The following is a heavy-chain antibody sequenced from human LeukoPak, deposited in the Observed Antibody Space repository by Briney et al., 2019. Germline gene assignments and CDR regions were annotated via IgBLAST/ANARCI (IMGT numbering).Heavy chain of an antibody. D-gene: IGHD5-24*01. CDR2: INPSGGST. J-gene: IGHJ3*01. CDR3: ATERWLQY. Sequence: GASVKVSCKASGYTFTSYYMHWVRQAPGQGLEWMGIINPSGGSTSYAQKFQGRVTITAAESTSTAYLELRSLTSEDTAVYFCATERWLQYWGQGTMVTVSS. CDR1: GYTFTSYY. V-gene: IGHV1-46*01.